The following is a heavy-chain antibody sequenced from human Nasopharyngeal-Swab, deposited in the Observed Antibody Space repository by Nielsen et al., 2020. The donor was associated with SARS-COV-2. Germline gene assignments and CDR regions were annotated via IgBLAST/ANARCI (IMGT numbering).Heavy chain of an antibody. CDR1: GGSISSGGYY. V-gene: IGHV4-61*08. Sequence: SETLSLTCTVSGGSISSGGYYWSWIRQHPGKGLEWIGYIYYSGSTNYNPSLKSRVTISVDTSKNQFSLKLSSVTAADTAVYYCARTIGASRGYSYGSYYYMDVWGKGTTVTVSS. CDR2: IYYSGST. J-gene: IGHJ6*03. CDR3: ARTIGASRGYSYGSYYYMDV. D-gene: IGHD5-18*01.